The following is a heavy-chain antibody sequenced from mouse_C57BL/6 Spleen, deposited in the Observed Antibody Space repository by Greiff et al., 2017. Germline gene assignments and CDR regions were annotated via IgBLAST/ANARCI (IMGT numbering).Heavy chain of an antibody. Sequence: VQLQQPGAELVRPGASVTLSCKASGYTFTDYEMHWVKQTPVHGLEWIGAIDPETGGTAYNQKFKGKAILTADKSSSTAYMELRSLTSEDSAVYYCTSERLSATWAMDYWGQGTSVTVSS. D-gene: IGHD3-2*02. V-gene: IGHV1-15*01. CDR2: IDPETGGT. J-gene: IGHJ4*01. CDR1: GYTFTDYE. CDR3: TSERLSATWAMDY.